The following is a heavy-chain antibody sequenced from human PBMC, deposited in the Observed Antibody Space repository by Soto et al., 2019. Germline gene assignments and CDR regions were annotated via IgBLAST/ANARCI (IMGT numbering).Heavy chain of an antibody. Sequence: QVHLVQSGAEVKKPGASVKVSCQGSGYAFTTYGITWVRQAPGQGLEWMGWISAHNGNTNYAQKLQGRATVTRDTSTSTAYMERRSLRYDDTVVYYCARGRYGDYWGQGALVTVSS. CDR2: ISAHNGNT. CDR3: ARGRYGDY. V-gene: IGHV1-18*01. CDR1: GYAFTTYG. D-gene: IGHD1-1*01. J-gene: IGHJ4*02.